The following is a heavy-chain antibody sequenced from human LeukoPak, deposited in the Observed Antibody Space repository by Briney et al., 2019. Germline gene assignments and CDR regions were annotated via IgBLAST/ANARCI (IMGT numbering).Heavy chain of an antibody. D-gene: IGHD1-26*01. CDR2: IIPIFGTA. J-gene: IGHJ4*02. Sequence: ASEKVSCKASGGTFSSYAISWVRQAPGQGLEWMGGIIPIFGTANYAQKFQGRVTITADESTSTAYMELSSLRSDDTAVYYCAREGSGSYPFDYWGQGTLVTVSS. CDR3: AREGSGSYPFDY. V-gene: IGHV1-69*13. CDR1: GGTFSSYA.